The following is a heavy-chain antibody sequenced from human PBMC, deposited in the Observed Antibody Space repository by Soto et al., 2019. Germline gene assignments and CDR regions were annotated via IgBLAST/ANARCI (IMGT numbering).Heavy chain of an antibody. V-gene: IGHV3-23*01. D-gene: IGHD6-13*01. CDR1: GFTFCSYA. Sequence: GGSLRLSCAASGFTFCSYAMSWVRQAPGKGLEWVSGISGSGGNTYYPDSVKGRFTISRNNSKKTLYLQMNSLRAEDTAVYYSAKAPKGNYYYGMDVWGQGTTVTVSS. CDR3: AKAPKGNYYYGMDV. CDR2: ISGSGGNT. J-gene: IGHJ6*02.